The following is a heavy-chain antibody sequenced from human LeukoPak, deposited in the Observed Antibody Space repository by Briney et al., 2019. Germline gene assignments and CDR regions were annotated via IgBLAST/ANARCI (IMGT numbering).Heavy chain of an antibody. CDR1: GGSISSGGYY. V-gene: IGHV4-31*03. D-gene: IGHD3-22*01. J-gene: IGHJ4*02. CDR3: ARLSYYYDSSGYLV. CDR2: IYYSGST. Sequence: KPSETLSLTCTVSGGSISSGGYYWSWIRQHPGKGLEWIGYIYYSGSTYYNPSLKSRVTISVDTSKNQFSLKLSSVTAADTAVYYCARLSYYYDSSGYLVWGQGTLVTVSS.